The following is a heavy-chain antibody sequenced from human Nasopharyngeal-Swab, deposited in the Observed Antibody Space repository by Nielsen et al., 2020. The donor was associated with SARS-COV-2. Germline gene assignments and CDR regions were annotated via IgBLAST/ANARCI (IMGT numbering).Heavy chain of an antibody. V-gene: IGHV4-31*03. CDR2: IYYSGST. CDR1: GGSISSGGYY. CDR3: ARANGVRGVIVDHYYYMDV. Sequence: LRLSCTVSGGSISSGGYYWSWIRQHPGKGLEWIGYIYYSGSTYYNPSLKSRVTISVDTSKNQFSLKLSSVTAADTAVYYCARANGVRGVIVDHYYYMDVWGKGTTVTVSS. J-gene: IGHJ6*03. D-gene: IGHD3-10*01.